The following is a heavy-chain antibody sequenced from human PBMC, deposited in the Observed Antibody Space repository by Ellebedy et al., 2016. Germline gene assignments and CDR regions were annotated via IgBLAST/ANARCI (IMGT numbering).Heavy chain of an antibody. CDR1: GASFTSDY. Sequence: SETLSLTCTVSGASFTSDYWTWVRQPPGKGLQWIGYVSHSGSTHYSPSLESRVTMSLDTSNNQFSLKLKSVTAADTAVYYCVRDRSVFFDPWGQGTLVTVSS. CDR3: VRDRSVFFDP. D-gene: IGHD5/OR15-5a*01. V-gene: IGHV4-59*12. CDR2: VSHSGST. J-gene: IGHJ5*01.